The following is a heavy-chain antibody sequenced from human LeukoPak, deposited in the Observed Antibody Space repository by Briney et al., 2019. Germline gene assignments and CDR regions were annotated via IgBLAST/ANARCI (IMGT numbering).Heavy chain of an antibody. V-gene: IGHV1-69*13. Sequence: ASVKVSCKASGGTFSSYAISWVRQAPGQGLEWMGGIIPIFGTANYAQKFQGRVTITADESTSTAYMELSSLRSEDTAVYYCARGVGGATIYYFDYWGQGTLVTVSS. CDR1: GGTFSSYA. J-gene: IGHJ4*02. CDR3: ARGVGGATIYYFDY. D-gene: IGHD1-26*01. CDR2: IIPIFGTA.